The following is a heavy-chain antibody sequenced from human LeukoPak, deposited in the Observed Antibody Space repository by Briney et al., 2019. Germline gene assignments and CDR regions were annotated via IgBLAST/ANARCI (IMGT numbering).Heavy chain of an antibody. CDR2: IYYSGST. CDR1: GGSVSSGSYY. J-gene: IGHJ4*02. Sequence: PSETLSLTCTVSGGSVSSGSYYWSWIRQPPGTGLEWIGYIYYSGSTNYNPSLKSRVTISVDTSKNQFSLKLSSVTAADTAVYYCAVTPITPGAQFDYWGQGTLVTVSS. D-gene: IGHD4-23*01. CDR3: AVTPITPGAQFDY. V-gene: IGHV4-61*01.